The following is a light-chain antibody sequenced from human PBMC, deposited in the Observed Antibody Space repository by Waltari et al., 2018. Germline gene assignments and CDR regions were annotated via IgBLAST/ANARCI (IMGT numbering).Light chain of an antibody. J-gene: IGKJ4*01. CDR3: QQADRLPLT. Sequence: DIKMPQSPPSVSASVGDRVTITCRASQDILSWLAWYQQNPGKAPKLLISAASGLESGVPSRFSGRGSGTDFTLTISSLQPEDFATYYCQQADRLPLTFGGGTKVEIK. V-gene: IGKV1-12*01. CDR1: QDILSW. CDR2: AAS.